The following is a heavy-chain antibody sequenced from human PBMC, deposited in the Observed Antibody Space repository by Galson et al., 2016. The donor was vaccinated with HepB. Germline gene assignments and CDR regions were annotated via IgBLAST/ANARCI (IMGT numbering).Heavy chain of an antibody. J-gene: IGHJ5*02. CDR1: GFTFSNYA. CDR3: AKRYCSGGSCYHVDH. Sequence: SLRLSCAASGFTFSNYAMSWVRQAPGKGLEWVSVISGSGGATYYADSVKGRFTISRDNSKNTLYLQMNSLRAEDTAVYYCAKRYCSGGSCYHVDHWGQGTLVTVSS. V-gene: IGHV3-23*01. D-gene: IGHD2-15*01. CDR2: ISGSGGAT.